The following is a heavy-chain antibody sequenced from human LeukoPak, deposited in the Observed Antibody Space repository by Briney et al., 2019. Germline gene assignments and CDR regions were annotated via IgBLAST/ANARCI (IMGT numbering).Heavy chain of an antibody. J-gene: IGHJ3*02. CDR1: GITVTSNY. Sequence: GGSLRPSCAAFGITVTSNYTSWVRQSPGKGLESSSPIYSGGSTYYADYVKGRFTISRDNSKNTLYLQMNSLRAEDTAVYYCARDQGHNWNDLYAFDIWGQGTMVTVSS. CDR2: IYSGGST. CDR3: ARDQGHNWNDLYAFDI. D-gene: IGHD1-1*01. V-gene: IGHV3-66*01.